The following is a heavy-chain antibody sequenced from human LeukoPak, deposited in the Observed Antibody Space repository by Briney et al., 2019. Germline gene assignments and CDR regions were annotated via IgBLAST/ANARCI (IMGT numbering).Heavy chain of an antibody. Sequence: GRSLRLSCAASGFTFDNYAMHWVRQAPGKGLEWVSGISWNSGSIGYADSVKGRFTISRDNAKNSLYLQMNSLRAEDTAVYYCARVWDYYGSGSYFDYWGQGTLVTVPS. CDR3: ARVWDYYGSGSYFDY. V-gene: IGHV3-9*01. CDR1: GFTFDNYA. CDR2: ISWNSGSI. J-gene: IGHJ4*02. D-gene: IGHD3-10*01.